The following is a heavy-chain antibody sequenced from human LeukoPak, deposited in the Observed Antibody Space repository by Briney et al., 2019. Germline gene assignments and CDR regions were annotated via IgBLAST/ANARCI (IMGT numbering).Heavy chain of an antibody. D-gene: IGHD6-19*01. J-gene: IGHJ4*02. CDR3: ATDTGWYYFGH. V-gene: IGHV3-23*01. Sequence: GSLRLSCAASGFTFTTYAMSWVRQAPGKGLEWVSGLSDSGGSTYYADSVKGRFTISRDNSKNTLYLQMNSLSAEDTAVYYCATDTGWYYFGHWGQGTLVTVSS. CDR2: LSDSGGST. CDR1: GFTFTTYA.